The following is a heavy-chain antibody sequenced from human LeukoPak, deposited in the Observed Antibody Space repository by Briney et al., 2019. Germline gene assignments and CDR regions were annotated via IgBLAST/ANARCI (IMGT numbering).Heavy chain of an antibody. V-gene: IGHV4-59*01. CDR1: GGSISSYH. Sequence: PSETLSLTCTVSGGSISSYHWSWIRAPPGKGLEWIGYIYYSGSTNYNPSLKSRVTISVDTSKNQFSLKLGSVTAADTAVYYCASEANTAMAIDYWGQGTLVTVSS. CDR2: IYYSGST. J-gene: IGHJ4*02. D-gene: IGHD5-18*01. CDR3: ASEANTAMAIDY.